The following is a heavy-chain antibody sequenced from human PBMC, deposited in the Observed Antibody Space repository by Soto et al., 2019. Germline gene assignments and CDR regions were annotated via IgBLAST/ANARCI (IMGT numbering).Heavy chain of an antibody. V-gene: IGHV1-69*01. D-gene: IGHD2-15*01. CDR2: ITPMFGIA. J-gene: IGHJ4*01. Sequence: QVHLVQSGAEVKKPGPSVRVSCTASGGSFSNYAVAWVRQAPGQRLEWMGGITPMFGIANYAQKFQGRVTLPEDESTGTAYMELCSLRSDDTATYYCASDRHHSDIEDWGHGTLVTVSS. CDR3: ASDRHHSDIED. CDR1: GGSFSNYA.